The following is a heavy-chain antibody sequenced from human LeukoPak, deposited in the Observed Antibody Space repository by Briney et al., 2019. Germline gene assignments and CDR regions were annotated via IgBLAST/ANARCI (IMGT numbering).Heavy chain of an antibody. CDR1: GYTFTGYY. Sequence: ASVKVSCKASGYTFTGYYMHWVRPAPGQGLDGMGWINPNSGGTNYAQKSQGRVTMTRDTSISTAYMELSRLRSDDTAVYYCARTSYDILTGYYNEHYYYYMDVWGKGTTVTVSS. CDR2: INPNSGGT. J-gene: IGHJ6*03. CDR3: ARTSYDILTGYYNEHYYYYMDV. V-gene: IGHV1-2*02. D-gene: IGHD3-9*01.